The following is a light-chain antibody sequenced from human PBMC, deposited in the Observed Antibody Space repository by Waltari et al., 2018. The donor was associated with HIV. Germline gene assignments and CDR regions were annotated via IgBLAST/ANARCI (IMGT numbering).Light chain of an antibody. CDR3: QQSSSSPPT. Sequence: DIQITQSPSSMSASVGDRVTLICRASQSIGNYLNWYHQKSGNAPELLIYAASSLQSGVPSRFSGSGSGTDFTLTITSLQPEDFATYYCQQSSSSPPTFSQGTKVEI. CDR1: QSIGNY. J-gene: IGKJ2*01. V-gene: IGKV1-39*01. CDR2: AAS.